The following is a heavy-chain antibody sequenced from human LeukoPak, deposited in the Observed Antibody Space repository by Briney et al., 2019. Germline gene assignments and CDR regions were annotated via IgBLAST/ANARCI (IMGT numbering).Heavy chain of an antibody. CDR1: GYTFTSYG. J-gene: IGHJ4*02. D-gene: IGHD6-19*01. Sequence: SVKVSCKASGYTFTSYGISWVRQAPGQGLEWMGRIIPISGTANYAQKFQGRVTITTDESTSTAYMELSSLRSEDTAVYYCARSGGWEEYFDYWGQGTLVTVSS. CDR2: IIPISGTA. CDR3: ARSGGWEEYFDY. V-gene: IGHV1-69*05.